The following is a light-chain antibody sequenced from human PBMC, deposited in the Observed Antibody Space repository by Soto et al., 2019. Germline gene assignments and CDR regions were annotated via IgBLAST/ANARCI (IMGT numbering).Light chain of an antibody. V-gene: IGLV2-11*01. CDR2: DVT. CDR1: SSDVGRYDY. Sequence: ALTQPRSVSGSPGQSVTISCTGTSSDVGRYDYVSWYQQHPGKAPKLIVYDVTERPSGVPDRFSGSKSGNTASLTISGLQAEDEADYSCCSFAGSYSYVFGNGTKVTVL. CDR3: CSFAGSYSYV. J-gene: IGLJ1*01.